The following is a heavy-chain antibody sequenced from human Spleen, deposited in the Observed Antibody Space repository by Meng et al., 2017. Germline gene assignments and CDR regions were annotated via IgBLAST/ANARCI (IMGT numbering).Heavy chain of an antibody. J-gene: IGHJ4*02. CDR2: IYHSGNT. V-gene: IGHV4-4*02. D-gene: IGHD6-19*01. Sequence: QVHALEWGPGSEKPAGTLTISCAVSGGAISSRHWWSGVRQPPGKGLEWIGEIYHSGNTNYNPSLKSRVTISVDKSKNQFSLKLSSVTAADTAVYYCARAEGLIAVAGIDHWGQGTLVTVSS. CDR1: GGAISSRHW. CDR3: ARAEGLIAVAGIDH.